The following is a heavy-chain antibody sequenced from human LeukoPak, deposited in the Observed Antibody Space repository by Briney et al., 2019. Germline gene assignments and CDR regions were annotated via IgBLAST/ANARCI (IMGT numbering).Heavy chain of an antibody. CDR2: IRSKAYGGTT. V-gene: IGHV3-49*04. J-gene: IGHJ4*02. CDR3: TRENGGYCSSTSCPWGLYYYDSSGFYDY. CDR1: GFTFGDYA. D-gene: IGHD2-2*01. Sequence: GGSLRLSCTASGFTFGDYAMSWVRQAPGKGLEWVGFIRSKAYGGTTEYAASVKGRFTISRDDSKSIAYLQMNSLKTEDTAVYYCTRENGGYCSSTSCPWGLYYYDSSGFYDYWGQGTLVTVSS.